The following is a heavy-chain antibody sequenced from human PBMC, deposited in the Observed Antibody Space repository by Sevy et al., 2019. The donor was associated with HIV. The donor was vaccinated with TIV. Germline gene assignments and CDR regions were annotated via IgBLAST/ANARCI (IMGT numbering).Heavy chain of an antibody. CDR1: GGSISSYY. D-gene: IGHD6-13*01. Sequence: SETLSLTCTVSGGSISSYYWSWIRQPAGKGLEWIGRIYTSGSTNYNPSLKSRVTMSVDTSKNQFSLKLSSVTAADTAVYYCALTGYSSSWTPGDYWGQRTLVTVSS. CDR3: ALTGYSSSWTPGDY. CDR2: IYTSGST. J-gene: IGHJ4*02. V-gene: IGHV4-4*07.